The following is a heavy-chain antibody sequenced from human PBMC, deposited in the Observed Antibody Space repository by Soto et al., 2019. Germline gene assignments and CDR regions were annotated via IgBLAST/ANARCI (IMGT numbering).Heavy chain of an antibody. Sequence: PSETLSLTCTVSGXSISSGGYYWSWIRQHPGKGLEWIGYIYYSGSTYYNPSLKSRVTISVDTSKNQFSLKLSSVTAADTAVYYCARVAVATIDYWGQGTLVTVSS. CDR3: ARVAVATIDY. CDR1: GXSISSGGYY. CDR2: IYYSGST. J-gene: IGHJ4*02. V-gene: IGHV4-31*03. D-gene: IGHD5-12*01.